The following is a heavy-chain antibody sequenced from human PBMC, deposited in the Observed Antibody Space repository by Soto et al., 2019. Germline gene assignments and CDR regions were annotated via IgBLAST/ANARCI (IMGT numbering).Heavy chain of an antibody. Sequence: EVQLVESGGGLVQPGGSLRLSCRDSGFTFSGDWMHWVRQAPGKGLDWVSRIDPYDTGISYADSVKGRFTISRDNAKSTLYLQMNSLRPEDTAVYYSTRENFGARDYWGQGTLVTVSS. J-gene: IGHJ4*02. CDR3: TRENFGARDY. CDR2: IDPYDTGI. D-gene: IGHD3-10*01. CDR1: GFTFSGDW. V-gene: IGHV3-74*01.